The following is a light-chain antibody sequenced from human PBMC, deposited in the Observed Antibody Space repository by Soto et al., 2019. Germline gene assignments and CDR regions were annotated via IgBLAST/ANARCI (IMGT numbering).Light chain of an antibody. V-gene: IGKV1-27*01. J-gene: IGKJ3*01. CDR3: QKYSSVPV. CDR2: AAS. Sequence: DIQMTLSPTSLSASVGDRVTITCRASQGIRSYVAWYQQIPGKAPKLLIYAASTLQSGVPSRFSGSGSGTDFTLTINGLQPEDVATYSCQKYSSVPVFGPGTKVEIK. CDR1: QGIRSY.